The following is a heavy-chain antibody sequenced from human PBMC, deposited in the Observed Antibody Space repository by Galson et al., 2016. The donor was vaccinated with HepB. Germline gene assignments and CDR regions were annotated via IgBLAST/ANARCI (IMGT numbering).Heavy chain of an antibody. CDR2: LNPNSDNR. Sequence: SVKVSCKASGYTFTSYDIYWVRQATGQGLEWMGWLNPNSDNRGYAQKFQGRVTMTRNTSISTAYMEMSSLRSEDTAVYYCARVRTPPPYYSASGDFGMDVWGQGTTVTVSS. CDR3: ARVRTPPPYYSASGDFGMDV. CDR1: GYTFTSYD. D-gene: IGHD3-10*01. V-gene: IGHV1-8*01. J-gene: IGHJ6*02.